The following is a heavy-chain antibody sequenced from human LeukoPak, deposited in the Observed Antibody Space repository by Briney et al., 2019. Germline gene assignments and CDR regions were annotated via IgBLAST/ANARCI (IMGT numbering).Heavy chain of an antibody. J-gene: IGHJ3*02. CDR3: VRSTENYWTFHI. Sequence: GGSLRLSCAASGFTFNKYNMNWVRQAPGKGLEWVSSIRSDSTYISYADSVKGRFTISRDDAKALVSLQMNSLRAEDTAVYYCVRSTENYWTFHIWGQGTMVAVSS. V-gene: IGHV3-21*01. CDR2: IRSDSTYI. D-gene: IGHD1-7*01. CDR1: GFTFNKYN.